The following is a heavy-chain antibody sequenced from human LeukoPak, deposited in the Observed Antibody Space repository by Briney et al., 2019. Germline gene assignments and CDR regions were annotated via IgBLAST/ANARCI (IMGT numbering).Heavy chain of an antibody. CDR1: GFTFSTYW. D-gene: IGHD4-11*01. CDR3: AKVLSNYYYYYYMDV. CDR2: IKQDGSEK. V-gene: IGHV3-7*01. Sequence: PGGSLRLSCAASGFTFSTYWMSWVRQAPGKGLEWMAHIKQDGSEKYYVDSVKGRFTISRDNSKNTLYLQMNSLRAEDTAVYYCAKVLSNYYYYYYMDVWGKGTTVTVSS. J-gene: IGHJ6*03.